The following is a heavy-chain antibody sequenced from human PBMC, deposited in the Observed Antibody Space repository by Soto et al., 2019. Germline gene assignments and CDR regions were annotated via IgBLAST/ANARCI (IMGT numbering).Heavy chain of an antibody. CDR2: IWYDGSNK. CDR3: ARDSYSLVGAPDY. J-gene: IGHJ4*02. Sequence: PGGSLRLSCAASGFTFSSYGMHWVRQAPGKGLEWVAVIWYDGSNKYYADSVKGRFTISRDNSKNTLYLQMNSLRAEDTAVYYYARDSYSLVGAPDYWGQGTLVTVSS. V-gene: IGHV3-33*01. D-gene: IGHD1-26*01. CDR1: GFTFSSYG.